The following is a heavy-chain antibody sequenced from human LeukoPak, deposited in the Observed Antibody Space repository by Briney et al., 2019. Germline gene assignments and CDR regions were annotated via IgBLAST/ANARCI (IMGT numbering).Heavy chain of an antibody. CDR2: INHSRST. V-gene: IGHV4-34*01. J-gene: IGHJ5*02. CDR1: GGSFSGYY. D-gene: IGHD6-13*01. CDR3: ARRLRQQLVQYNWFDP. Sequence: PSETLSLTCAVYGGSFSGYYWSWIRQPPGTGLEWIGEINHSRSTNYNPSLKSRVTISVDTSKNQFSLKLSSVTAADTAVYYCARRLRQQLVQYNWFDPWGQGTLVTVSS.